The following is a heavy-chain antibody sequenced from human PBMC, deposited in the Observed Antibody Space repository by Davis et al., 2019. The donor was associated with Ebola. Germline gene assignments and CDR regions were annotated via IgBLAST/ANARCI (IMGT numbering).Heavy chain of an antibody. CDR1: GYTFTSYD. Sequence: AASVKVSCKASGYTFTSYDINWVRQAPGQGLEWMGRIIPILGIANYAQKFQGRVTITADKSTSTAYMELSSLRSEDTAVYYCASREQLVRGSYYYYGMDVWGQGTTVTVSS. CDR2: IIPILGIA. D-gene: IGHD6-6*01. J-gene: IGHJ6*02. V-gene: IGHV1-69*04. CDR3: ASREQLVRGSYYYYGMDV.